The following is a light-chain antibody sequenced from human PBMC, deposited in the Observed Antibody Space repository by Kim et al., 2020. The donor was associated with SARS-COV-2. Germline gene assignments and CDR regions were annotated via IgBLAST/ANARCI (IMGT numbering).Light chain of an antibody. CDR1: QDISRY. Sequence: DIQMTQSPSSLSASVGDRVTITCRASQDISRYLNWYQQKPGKAPKLLIYTASSLQSGVPSRFTGSGSETDFTLTISSLQPEYCATYYCELTYSASRTFGQGTTVDIK. CDR3: ELTYSASRT. CDR2: TAS. V-gene: IGKV1-39*01. J-gene: IGKJ1*01.